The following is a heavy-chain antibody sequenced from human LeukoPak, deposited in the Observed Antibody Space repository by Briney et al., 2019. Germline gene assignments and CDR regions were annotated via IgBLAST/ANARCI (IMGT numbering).Heavy chain of an antibody. J-gene: IGHJ6*03. CDR1: GGSISSSSYY. Sequence: SETLSLTCTVSGGSISSSSYYWGWIRQPPGKGLEWIGSIYYSGSTYYNPSLKSRVTISVDTSKNQFSLKLSSVTAADTAVYYCAGARFLEWFGGVGTPYYMDVWGKGTTVTVSS. D-gene: IGHD3-3*01. CDR3: AGARFLEWFGGVGTPYYMDV. CDR2: IYYSGST. V-gene: IGHV4-39*01.